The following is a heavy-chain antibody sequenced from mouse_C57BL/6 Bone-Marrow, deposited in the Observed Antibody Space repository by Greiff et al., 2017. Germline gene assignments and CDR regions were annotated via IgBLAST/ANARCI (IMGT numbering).Heavy chain of an antibody. V-gene: IGHV2-9*01. Sequence: VKLMESGPGLVAPSQSLSITCTVSGFSLTSYGVDWVRQPPGKGLEWLGVIWGGGSTNYNSALMSRLSISKDNSKSQVFLKMNSLQTDDTAMYYCATLWLRRRDYAMDDWGQGTSVTVSS. CDR3: ATLWLRRRDYAMDD. D-gene: IGHD2-2*01. J-gene: IGHJ4*01. CDR2: IWGGGST. CDR1: GFSLTSYG.